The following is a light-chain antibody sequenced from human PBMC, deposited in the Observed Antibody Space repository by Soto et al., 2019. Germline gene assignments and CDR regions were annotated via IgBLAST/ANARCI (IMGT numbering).Light chain of an antibody. Sequence: EVGLTQSPGTLSLSPGETATLSCRASPRVSNNFLAWYQQKSGQAPRLLIYGASNRPTGIPDRFSGSGSGTDFTVHLSPLHSQEFAVSFCQHYENWPLYIMGQGTQVDI. J-gene: IGKJ2*01. CDR2: GAS. V-gene: IGKV3-20*01. CDR3: QHYENWPLYI. CDR1: PRVSNNF.